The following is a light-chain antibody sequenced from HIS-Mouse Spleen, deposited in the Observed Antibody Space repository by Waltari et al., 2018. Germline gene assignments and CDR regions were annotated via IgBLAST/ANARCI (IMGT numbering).Light chain of an antibody. CDR3: VLYMGSGIWV. CDR1: SGSVSTIYY. V-gene: IGLV8-61*01. CDR2: STN. Sequence: QTVVTQERSFSVSPGGTVTLTCGLSSGSVSTIYYPSCYQQTPGQAPRTLIYSTNTRSSGVPDRFSGSILGNKAALTITGAQADDESDYYCVLYMGSGIWVFGGGTKLTVL. J-gene: IGLJ3*02.